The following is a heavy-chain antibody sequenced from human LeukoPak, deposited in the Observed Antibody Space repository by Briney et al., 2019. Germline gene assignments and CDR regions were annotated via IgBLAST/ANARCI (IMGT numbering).Heavy chain of an antibody. CDR1: GGSISSSSYY. CDR3: ARIARYCSGGSCLIHRACDY. J-gene: IGHJ4*02. Sequence: SETLSLTCTVSGGSISSSSYYWGWIRQPPGKGLEWIGSIYYSGSTYYNPSLKSRVTISVDTSKNQFSLKLSSVTAADTAVYYCARIARYCSGGSCLIHRACDYWGQGTLVTVSS. V-gene: IGHV4-39*07. CDR2: IYYSGST. D-gene: IGHD2-15*01.